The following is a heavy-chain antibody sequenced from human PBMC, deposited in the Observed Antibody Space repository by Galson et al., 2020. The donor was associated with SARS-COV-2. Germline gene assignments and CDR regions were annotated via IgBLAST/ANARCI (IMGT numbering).Heavy chain of an antibody. CDR1: GFKFSTYW. J-gene: IGHJ5*02. D-gene: IGHD3-3*01. CDR3: AGSAITIIGVVIDSRAGWFDP. V-gene: IGHV3-7*01. CDR2: INQDGTEQ. Sequence: QLGESLKITCAASGFKFSTYWMNWVRQAPGKGLEWVARINQDGTEQYYVDSVKGRFTISRDNAKNSLHLQMNSLRAEDTALYYCAGSAITIIGVVIDSRAGWFDPWGQGTLVTVSS.